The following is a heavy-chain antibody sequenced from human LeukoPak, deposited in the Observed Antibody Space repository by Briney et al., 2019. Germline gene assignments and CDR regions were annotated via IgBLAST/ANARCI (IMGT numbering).Heavy chain of an antibody. CDR1: GFTFSSYG. J-gene: IGHJ4*02. CDR2: IWYDGSNK. V-gene: IGHV3-33*06. CDR3: AKGAGYSSSLAYYFDY. D-gene: IGHD6-13*01. Sequence: GGSLRLSCAASGFTFSSYGMPWVRQAPGKGLEWVAVIWYDGSNKYYADSVKGRFTISRDNSKNTLYLQMNSLRAEDTAVYYCAKGAGYSSSLAYYFDYWGQGTLVTVSS.